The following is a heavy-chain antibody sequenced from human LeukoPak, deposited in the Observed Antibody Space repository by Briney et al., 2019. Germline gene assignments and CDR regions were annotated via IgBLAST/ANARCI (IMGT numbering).Heavy chain of an antibody. D-gene: IGHD3-22*01. CDR2: ISASGRSA. CDR1: GFTFSNYA. V-gene: IGHV3-23*01. J-gene: IGHJ4*02. Sequence: PGGSLRLSCAVSGFTFSNYAVNWVRQAPGKGLEWVSVISASGRSAYYADSVNGRFIISRDNPRHTVYLQMNSLRAGDTAVYYCAKSYYDSSGYYYYFDYWGQGTLVTVSS. CDR3: AKSYYDSSGYYYYFDY.